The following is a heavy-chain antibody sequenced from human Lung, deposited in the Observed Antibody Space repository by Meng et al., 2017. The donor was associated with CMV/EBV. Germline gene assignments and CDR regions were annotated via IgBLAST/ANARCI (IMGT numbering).Heavy chain of an antibody. CDR2: ISFSGTTM. D-gene: IGHD3-22*01. J-gene: IGHJ4*02. V-gene: IGHV3-48*04. CDR1: GFTFSDYS. Sequence: GESLKISCAASGFTFSDYSLNWVRQAPGKGLEWIPYISFSGTTMYYADSVKGRFTISRDYAKNSLYLQMNSLRAEDTAVYYCARNWGYNDGTSYYWGMFDYXGQGXLVTVSS. CDR3: ARNWGYNDGTSYYWGMFDY.